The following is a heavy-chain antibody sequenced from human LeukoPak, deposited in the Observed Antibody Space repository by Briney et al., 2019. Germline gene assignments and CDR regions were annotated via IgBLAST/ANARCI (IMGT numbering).Heavy chain of an antibody. Sequence: SVKVSCKASGYTFTGYYMHWVRQAPGQGLEWMGRIIPIFGTATYAQKFQGRGTITADESTSTAYMELSSLRSEDTAVYYCAREGSMTAPHDAFDIWGQGTMVTVSS. D-gene: IGHD2-21*02. J-gene: IGHJ3*02. V-gene: IGHV1-69*13. CDR3: AREGSMTAPHDAFDI. CDR2: IIPIFGTA. CDR1: GYTFTGYY.